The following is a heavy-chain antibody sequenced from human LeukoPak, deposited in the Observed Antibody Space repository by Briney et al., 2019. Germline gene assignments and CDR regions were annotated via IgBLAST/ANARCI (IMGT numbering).Heavy chain of an antibody. CDR2: INAGNGNT. CDR3: ASEPRELLYGSYYYYGMDV. V-gene: IGHV1-3*01. J-gene: IGHJ6*02. D-gene: IGHD3-10*01. CDR1: GYTFTSYA. Sequence: ASVKVSCEASGYTFTSYAMHWVRQASGQRLEWMGWINAGNGNTKYSQKFQGRVTITRDTSASTAYMELSSLRSEDTAVYYCASEPRELLYGSYYYYGMDVWGQGTTVTVSS.